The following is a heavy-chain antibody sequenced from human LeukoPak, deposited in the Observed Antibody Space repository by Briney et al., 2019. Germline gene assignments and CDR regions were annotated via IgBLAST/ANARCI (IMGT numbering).Heavy chain of an antibody. D-gene: IGHD4-17*01. V-gene: IGHV4-59*01. Sequence: PSETLSLTCTVSGVSISSYYWSWIRQPPGKGLEWIGYIYYSGSTNYNPSLKSRVTISVDTSKNQFSLKLSSVTAADTAVYYCARDPFHDYGDPTDGYWGQGTLVTVSS. CDR1: GVSISSYY. CDR3: ARDPFHDYGDPTDGY. J-gene: IGHJ4*02. CDR2: IYYSGST.